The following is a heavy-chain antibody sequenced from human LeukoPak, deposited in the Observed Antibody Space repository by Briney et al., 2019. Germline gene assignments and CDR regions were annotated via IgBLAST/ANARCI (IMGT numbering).Heavy chain of an antibody. D-gene: IGHD2-21*02. V-gene: IGHV1-69*13. J-gene: IGHJ6*02. CDR3: ARVGGANYVVVTAEDYYYGMDV. Sequence: SVKVSCKASGGTFSSYAISWVRQAPGQGLEWMGGIIPIFGTANYAQKFQGRVTITADESTSTAYMELSNLRSEDTAVYYCARVGGANYVVVTAEDYYYGMDVWGQGTTVTVSS. CDR1: GGTFSSYA. CDR2: IIPIFGTA.